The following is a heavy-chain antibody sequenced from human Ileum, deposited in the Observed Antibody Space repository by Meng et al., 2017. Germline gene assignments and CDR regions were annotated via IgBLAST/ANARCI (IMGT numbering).Heavy chain of an antibody. J-gene: IGHJ4*02. CDR1: GYTFTDYG. V-gene: IGHV1-18*01. CDR3: AKDSVATATQFDS. D-gene: IGHD5-12*01. CDR2: VSGYSGQS. Sequence: QVQLVQSGAEVQKPGASVTGSCKASGYTFTDYGISWVRQAPGQRLQWLGWVSGYSGQSHYAQRVQDRVAMTTDTSTNTAYMELRSLRSDDTAVYYCAKDSVATATQFDSWGQGTLVTVSS.